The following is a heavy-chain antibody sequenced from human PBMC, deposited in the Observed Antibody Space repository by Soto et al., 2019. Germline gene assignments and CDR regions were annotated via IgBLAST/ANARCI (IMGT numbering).Heavy chain of an antibody. CDR2: ISAYNGNT. Sequence: ASVKASCKASGYTFTSYGISWVRQAPGQGLEWMGWISAYNGNTNYAQKLQGRVTMTTDTSTSTAYMELRSLRSDDTAVYYCARDALTYCGGYCYSDYWGQGTLVTVSS. CDR3: ARDALTYCGGYCYSDY. J-gene: IGHJ4*02. D-gene: IGHD2-21*02. CDR1: GYTFTSYG. V-gene: IGHV1-18*04.